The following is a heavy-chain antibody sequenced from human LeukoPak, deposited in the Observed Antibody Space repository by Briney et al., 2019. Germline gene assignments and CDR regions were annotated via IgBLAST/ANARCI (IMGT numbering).Heavy chain of an antibody. J-gene: IGHJ4*02. CDR3: ARSSRRSSPYFDY. V-gene: IGHV4-59*01. CDR1: GGSISGSY. Sequence: SETLSLTCTVSGGSISGSYWSWIRQPPGKGLEWIGYIYYSGSTNYNPSLKSRVTISVDTSKNQFSLKLSSVTAADTAVYYCARSSRRSSPYFDYWGQGTLVTVSS. D-gene: IGHD6-13*01. CDR2: IYYSGST.